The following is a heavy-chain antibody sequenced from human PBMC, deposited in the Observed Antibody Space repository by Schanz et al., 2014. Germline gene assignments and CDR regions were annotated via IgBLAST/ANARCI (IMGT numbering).Heavy chain of an antibody. CDR3: ARAPTSNFDP. CDR1: GFTFSNDW. Sequence: VQVVESGGGLVQPGGSLRLSCAASGFTFSNDWMHWVRQPPGKGLEWIGEIDHGGSTNYNPSLKSRVTILVDKSKNQFSLKLTSVTAADTAVYYCARAPTSNFDPWGQGTPVTVSS. CDR2: IDHGGST. J-gene: IGHJ5*02. V-gene: IGHV4-4*02.